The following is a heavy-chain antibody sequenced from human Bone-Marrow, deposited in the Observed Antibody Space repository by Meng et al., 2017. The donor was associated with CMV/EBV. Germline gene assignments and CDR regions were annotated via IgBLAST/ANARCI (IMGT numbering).Heavy chain of an antibody. CDR3: ATTYCGGDCYSRGLGY. CDR2: IRYDGSNK. Sequence: GESLKISWPASGFTFSSYGMHWVRQAPGKGLEWVAFIRYDGSNKYYADSVKGRFNISRDNSKNTLYLQMNSLRAEDTAVYYCATTYCGGDCYSRGLGYWGQGTLVTVSS. CDR1: GFTFSSYG. D-gene: IGHD2-21*01. J-gene: IGHJ4*02. V-gene: IGHV3-30*02.